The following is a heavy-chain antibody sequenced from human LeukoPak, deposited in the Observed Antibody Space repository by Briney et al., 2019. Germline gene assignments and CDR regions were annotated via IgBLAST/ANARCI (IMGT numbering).Heavy chain of an antibody. D-gene: IGHD5-18*01. J-gene: IGHJ6*03. CDR1: GFTFSSYG. V-gene: IGHV3-30*02. CDR3: AKDGGYSYGYYYYYYMDV. Sequence: GGSLRLSCAASGFTFSSYGMHWVRQAPGKGLEWVAFIRYDGSNKYYADSVKGRFTISRDNSKNTLYLQMNSLRADDTAVYYCAKDGGYSYGYYYYYYMDVWGRGTTVTISS. CDR2: IRYDGSNK.